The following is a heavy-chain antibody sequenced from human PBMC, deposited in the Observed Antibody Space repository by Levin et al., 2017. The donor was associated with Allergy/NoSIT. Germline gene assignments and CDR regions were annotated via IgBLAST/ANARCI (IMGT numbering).Heavy chain of an antibody. J-gene: IGHJ4*02. D-gene: IGHD3-10*01. CDR1: GGSISSGDYY. Sequence: SETLSLTCTVSGGSISSGDYYWSRIRQPPGKGLEWIGYIYYSGSTYYNPSLKSRLTISVDTSKNQFSLKLSSVTAAATAAYYCHGGSTVVRGVPHFDYWGQGTLVTVSS. V-gene: IGHV4-30-4*08. CDR2: IYYSGST. CDR3: HGGSTVVRGVPHFDY.